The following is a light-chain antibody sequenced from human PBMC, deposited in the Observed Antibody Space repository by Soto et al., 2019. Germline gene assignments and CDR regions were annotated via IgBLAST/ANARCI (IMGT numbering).Light chain of an antibody. Sequence: IQLNQSPTSPSASLGEGVTIPCRASQDIRKDLAWYQQKPGKAPQILIYGASTLQTGVASRFSGSGSATDFTLTISSLQSEDFAVYYCQQYNNWPWTFGQGTKV. CDR3: QQYNNWPWT. CDR1: QDIRKD. CDR2: GAS. V-gene: IGKV1-6*01. J-gene: IGKJ1*01.